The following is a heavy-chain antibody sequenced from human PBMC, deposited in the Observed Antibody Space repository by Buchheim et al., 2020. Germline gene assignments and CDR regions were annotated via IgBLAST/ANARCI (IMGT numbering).Heavy chain of an antibody. CDR3: ARGGYYYDSSGSWGYFQH. CDR2: IYYSGST. D-gene: IGHD3-22*01. Sequence: QVQLQESGPGLVKPSETLSLTCTVSGGSISSYYWSWIRQPPGKGLEWIGYIYYSGSTNYNPSLKSRVTTSVDTSKNQFSLKLSSVTAADTAVYYCARGGYYYDSSGSWGYFQHWGQGTL. CDR1: GGSISSYY. V-gene: IGHV4-59*01. J-gene: IGHJ1*01.